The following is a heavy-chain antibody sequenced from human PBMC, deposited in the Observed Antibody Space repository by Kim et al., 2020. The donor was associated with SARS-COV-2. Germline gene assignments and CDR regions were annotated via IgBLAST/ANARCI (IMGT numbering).Heavy chain of an antibody. V-gene: IGHV4-30-4*01. CDR3: ARDLRRLYCSSTSCSSGWFDP. CDR2: IYYSGST. CDR1: GGSISSGDYY. Sequence: SETLSLTCTVSGGSISSGDYYWSWIRQPPGKGLDWIGYIYYSGSTYYNPSLKSRVTISVDTSKNQFSLKLSSVTAADTAVYYCARDLRRLYCSSTSCSSGWFDPWGQGTLVTVSS. J-gene: IGHJ5*02. D-gene: IGHD2-2*01.